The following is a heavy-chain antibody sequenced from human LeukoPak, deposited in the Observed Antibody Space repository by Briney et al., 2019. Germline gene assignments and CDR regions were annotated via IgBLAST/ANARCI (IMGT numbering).Heavy chain of an antibody. J-gene: IGHJ3*02. CDR1: GFSFRSYW. CDR2: INTDGTNT. CDR3: ARGRVINAFDI. Sequence: GGSLRLSCAASGFSFRSYWMHWVRQAPGKGLVWVSRINTDGTNTGYADSVKGRFTISRDNAKNTLYLQMNSLRAEDTAVYYCARGRVINAFDIWGQGTMVTVSS. V-gene: IGHV3-74*01. D-gene: IGHD3-10*01.